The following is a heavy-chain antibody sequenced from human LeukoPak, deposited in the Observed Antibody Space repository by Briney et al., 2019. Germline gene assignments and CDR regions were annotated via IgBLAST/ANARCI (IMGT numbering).Heavy chain of an antibody. CDR1: GFTFSTYW. D-gene: IGHD3-10*01. V-gene: IGHV3-74*03. CDR3: ARDYAGSPDY. Sequence: GGSLRLSCTASGFTFSTYWINWVRQSPGKGLVWVAPINGDGSTTTHADSVKGRFTISRDNAKNTAYLQMNSLRDEDTAVYFCARDYAGSPDYWGQGTLVTVSA. CDR2: INGDGSTT. J-gene: IGHJ4*02.